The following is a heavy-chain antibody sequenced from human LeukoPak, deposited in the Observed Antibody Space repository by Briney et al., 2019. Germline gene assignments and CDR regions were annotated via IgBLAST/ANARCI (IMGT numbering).Heavy chain of an antibody. D-gene: IGHD1-26*01. J-gene: IGHJ4*02. CDR1: GASLSETS. V-gene: IGHV1-24*01. CDR2: FDPEDGES. Sequence: ASVKVTCNVSGASLSETSIHWVRQAPGQWLEWMGGFDPEDGESIFAQRFQGRFSMTEDTSTDTAYMELRSLRPEDTAVYYCATADKWEPLDYWGQGTLVTVSS. CDR3: ATADKWEPLDY.